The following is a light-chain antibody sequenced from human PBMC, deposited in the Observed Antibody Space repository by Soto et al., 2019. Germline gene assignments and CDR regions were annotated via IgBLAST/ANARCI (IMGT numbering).Light chain of an antibody. CDR2: DAS. Sequence: EIVLIQSPATLSLSPGEGATLSCRASQSVTNYLAWYQQKPGQAPRLLIYDASKRATGIPARFSGSGSGTDFTLTISSLEPEDFAVYYCQPRSNWPLTFGGGTKVEIK. V-gene: IGKV3-11*01. CDR3: QPRSNWPLT. J-gene: IGKJ4*01. CDR1: QSVTNY.